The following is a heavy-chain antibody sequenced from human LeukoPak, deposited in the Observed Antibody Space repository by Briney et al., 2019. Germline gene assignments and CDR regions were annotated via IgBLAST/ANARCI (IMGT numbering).Heavy chain of an antibody. J-gene: IGHJ4*02. CDR3: ARAAGPLAAPDF. Sequence: SETLSLTCTVSGGSISSYYWSWIRQPPGKGLEWIGYIYYSGSTNYNPSLKSRVTVSVDTSKNQFSLKLSSVTAADTAVYYCARAAGPLAAPDFWGQGTPVTVSS. CDR2: IYYSGST. CDR1: GGSISSYY. D-gene: IGHD6-13*01. V-gene: IGHV4-59*01.